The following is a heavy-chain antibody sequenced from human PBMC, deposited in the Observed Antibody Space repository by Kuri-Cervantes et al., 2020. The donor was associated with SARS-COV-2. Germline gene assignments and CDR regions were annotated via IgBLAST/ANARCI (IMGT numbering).Heavy chain of an antibody. Sequence: GESLKISCAASGITFSSYAMSWVRQAPGKRLEWVSAISGSGGSTYYADSVKGRFTISRDNSKNTLYLQMNSLRAEDTAVYYCARGDSSGYLYYFDYWGQGTLVTVSS. J-gene: IGHJ4*02. CDR3: ARGDSSGYLYYFDY. V-gene: IGHV3-23*01. D-gene: IGHD3-22*01. CDR2: ISGSGGST. CDR1: GITFSSYA.